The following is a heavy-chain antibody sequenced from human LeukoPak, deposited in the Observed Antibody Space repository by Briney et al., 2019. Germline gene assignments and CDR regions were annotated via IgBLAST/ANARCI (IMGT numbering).Heavy chain of an antibody. D-gene: IGHD2-8*01. CDR2: ISSSSSYI. J-gene: IGHJ5*02. CDR3: ARGLNPMVYATSSGFDP. Sequence: GGSLRLSCAASGFTFSSYSMNWVRQAPGKRLEWVSSISSSSSYIYYADSVKGRFTISRDNAKNSLYLQMNSLRAEDTAVYYCARGLNPMVYATSSGFDPWGQGTLVTVSS. V-gene: IGHV3-21*01. CDR1: GFTFSSYS.